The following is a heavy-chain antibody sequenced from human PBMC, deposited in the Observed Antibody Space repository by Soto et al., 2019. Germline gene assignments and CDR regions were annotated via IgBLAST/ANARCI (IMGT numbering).Heavy chain of an antibody. D-gene: IGHD6-19*01. CDR3: ARDGGYSSGWFDY. CDR1: GFTFSSYG. V-gene: IGHV3-21*01. CDR2: ISSSSSYI. Sequence: GGSLRLSCAASGFTFSSYGMHWVHQAPGKGLEWVSSISSSSSYIYYADSVKGRFTISRDNAKNSLYLQMNSLRAEDTAVYYCARDGGYSSGWFDYWGQGTLVTVSS. J-gene: IGHJ4*02.